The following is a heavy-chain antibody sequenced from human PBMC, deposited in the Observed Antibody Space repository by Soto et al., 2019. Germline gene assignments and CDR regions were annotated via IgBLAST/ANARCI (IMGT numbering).Heavy chain of an antibody. CDR2: ISTSGSTI. V-gene: IGHV3-11*01. D-gene: IGHD5-18*01. CDR3: AREAVDTPIVTYYYYHGMDV. J-gene: IGHJ6*02. Sequence: QVQLVESGGGLVKPGGSLRLSCAASGFTFSDYYMTWIRRAPGKGLEWVSYISTSGSTIYYADSVKGRFTISRDNAKNSLYLQMNSLRAEDTAVYYCAREAVDTPIVTYYYYHGMDVWGQGTTVTVSS. CDR1: GFTFSDYY.